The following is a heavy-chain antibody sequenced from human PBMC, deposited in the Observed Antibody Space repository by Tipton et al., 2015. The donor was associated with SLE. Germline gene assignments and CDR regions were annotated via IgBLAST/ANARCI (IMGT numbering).Heavy chain of an antibody. CDR2: IYYRGST. J-gene: IGHJ6*02. V-gene: IGHV4-39*07. CDR1: GGSISSSSYY. Sequence: TLSLTCTVSGGSISSSSYYWGWIRQPPGKGLEWIGSIYYRGSTYYNPSLKSRVTISVNTSKNQFSLKLTSVPAADTAVYYWARLSYGLYYYGMDVWGQGTTVTASS. CDR3: ARLSYGLYYYGMDV. D-gene: IGHD1-26*01.